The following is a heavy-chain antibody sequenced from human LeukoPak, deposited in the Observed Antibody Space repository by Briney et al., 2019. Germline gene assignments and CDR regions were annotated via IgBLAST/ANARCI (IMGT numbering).Heavy chain of an antibody. CDR2: IYYSGST. CDR3: ARRTLVVPAAQPYNWFDP. CDR1: GGSFSGYY. D-gene: IGHD2-2*01. V-gene: IGHV4-34*01. J-gene: IGHJ5*02. Sequence: PSETLSLTXAVYGGSFSGYYWSWIRQPPGKGLEWIGSIYYSGSTYYNPSLKSRVTISVDTSKNQFSLKLSSVTAADTAVYYCARRTLVVPAAQPYNWFDPWGQGTLVTVSS.